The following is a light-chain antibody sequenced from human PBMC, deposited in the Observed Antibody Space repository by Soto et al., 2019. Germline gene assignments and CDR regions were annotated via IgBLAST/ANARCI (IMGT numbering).Light chain of an antibody. J-gene: IGKJ2*01. V-gene: IGKV1-5*01. CDR1: QTISFW. CDR2: DAS. CDR3: QQFGSSIPHT. Sequence: DIQMTQSPSTLSASVGDKVTITCRASQTISFWLAWYQQKPGKAPKLLIYDASSLESGGPSRFRGSGSGTDFTLTISRLEPEDFGVYYCQQFGSSIPHTFGQGTKLEIK.